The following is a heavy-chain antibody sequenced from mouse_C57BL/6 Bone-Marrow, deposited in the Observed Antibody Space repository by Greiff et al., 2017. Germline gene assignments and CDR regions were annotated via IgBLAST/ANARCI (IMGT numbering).Heavy chain of an antibody. CDR3: ARGAFNWDVWFAY. Sequence: EVQLQQSGPVLVKPGASVKMSCKASGYTFTDYYMNWVKPSHGKSLEWIGVINPYNGGTSYNQKFKGKATLTVDKSSSTAYMELNSLTSEDSAVYYWARGAFNWDVWFAYWGQGTLVTVSA. D-gene: IGHD4-1*01. CDR2: INPYNGGT. V-gene: IGHV1-19*01. CDR1: GYTFTDYY. J-gene: IGHJ3*01.